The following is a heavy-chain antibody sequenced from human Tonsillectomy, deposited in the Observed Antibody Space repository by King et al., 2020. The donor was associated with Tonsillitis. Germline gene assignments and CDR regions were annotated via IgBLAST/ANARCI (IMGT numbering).Heavy chain of an antibody. V-gene: IGHV3-30*18. CDR3: AKIDWRYVGTLDY. CDR1: GFTFSTYG. J-gene: IGHJ4*02. CDR2: ISYDGSTE. Sequence: VQLVESGGGVVQPGRSLRLSCAASGFTFSTYGMHWVRQAPGKGLEWVAAISYDGSTEYYADSVGGRFTISRENSKNSLYLQMNSLRGEDTAIYYCAKIDWRYVGTLDYWGQGTLVTVSS. D-gene: IGHD3-9*01.